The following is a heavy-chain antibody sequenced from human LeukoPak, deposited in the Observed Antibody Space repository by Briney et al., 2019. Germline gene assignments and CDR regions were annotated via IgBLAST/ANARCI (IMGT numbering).Heavy chain of an antibody. Sequence: PGGSLRLSCTASGFTFTDYSMSWVRQAPGKGLEWVSAISGSADSKYYADSAKGRFTISRDNSKNTLYLQIHSLRVEDTALYYCAKGSYGSGSYYFDYWGQGTLVTVSS. V-gene: IGHV3-23*01. CDR3: AKGSYGSGSYYFDY. CDR2: ISGSADSK. J-gene: IGHJ4*02. D-gene: IGHD3-10*01. CDR1: GFTFTDYS.